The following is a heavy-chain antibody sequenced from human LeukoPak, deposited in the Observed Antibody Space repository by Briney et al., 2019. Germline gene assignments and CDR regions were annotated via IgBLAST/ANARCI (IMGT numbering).Heavy chain of an antibody. CDR2: INTKGET. CDR3: ATSNDAKIAPFDH. J-gene: IGHJ4*02. Sequence: PSETLSLTCSVSGVSMSAYQWSWVRQSPEKGLEWIGCINTKGETSYNPSLKSRVTTSVDTSKSQFSLRLTSVTAADTAVYYCATSNDAKIAPFDHWGQGAPVTVSS. D-gene: IGHD2-21*01. V-gene: IGHV4-4*09. CDR1: GVSMSAYQ.